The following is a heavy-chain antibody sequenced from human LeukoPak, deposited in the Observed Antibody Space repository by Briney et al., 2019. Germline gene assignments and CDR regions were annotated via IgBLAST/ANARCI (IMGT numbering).Heavy chain of an antibody. CDR2: ISGSGGST. J-gene: IGHJ4*02. CDR3: AKDLRAHYYYQAMDY. V-gene: IGHV3-23*01. Sequence: GGSLRLSCAASGFTFSSYAMSWVRQAPGKGLEWVSAISGSGGSTYYADSVKGRFTISRDNSKNTLYLQMNSLRAEDTAVYYCAKDLRAHYYYQAMDYWGQGTLVTVSS. CDR1: GFTFSSYA. D-gene: IGHD3-10*01.